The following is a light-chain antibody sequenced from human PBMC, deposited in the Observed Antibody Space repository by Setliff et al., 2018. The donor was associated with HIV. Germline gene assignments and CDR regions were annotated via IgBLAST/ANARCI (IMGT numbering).Light chain of an antibody. CDR3: KSYTGSSPFYV. J-gene: IGLJ1*01. Sequence: QSALTQPASVSGTPGQSITISCIGTNSDVGGYNYVSWYQQHPGKAPKLLIYDVSDRPSGVSRRFSGSKSGNTASLTISGLQAEDEADYYCKSYTGSSPFYVFGSGTKVTVL. CDR2: DVS. CDR1: NSDVGGYNY. V-gene: IGLV2-14*03.